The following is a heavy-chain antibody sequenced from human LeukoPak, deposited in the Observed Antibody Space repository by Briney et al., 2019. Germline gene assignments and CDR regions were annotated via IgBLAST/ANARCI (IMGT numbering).Heavy chain of an antibody. D-gene: IGHD3-16*02. CDR3: ARVYRGVWGSSRYWYNWFDP. J-gene: IGHJ5*02. CDR2: INHSGST. Sequence: PSETLSLTCAVYGGSFSGYYWSWIRQPPGKGLEWIGEINHSGSTNYNPSLKSRVTISVDASNKQFSLKLSSVTAADTAVYYCARVYRGVWGSSRYWYNWFDPWGQGTLVTVSS. V-gene: IGHV4-34*01. CDR1: GGSFSGYY.